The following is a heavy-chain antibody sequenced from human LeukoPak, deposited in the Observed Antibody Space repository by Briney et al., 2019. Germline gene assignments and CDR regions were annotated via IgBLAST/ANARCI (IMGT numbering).Heavy chain of an antibody. V-gene: IGHV7-4-1*02. CDR3: ARDVDCSGGSCYDY. D-gene: IGHD2-15*01. CDR1: GYTFTSYA. J-gene: IGHJ4*02. CDR2: INTNTGNP. Sequence: ASVKVSCKASGYTFTSYAMNWVRQAPGQGLERMGWINTNTGNPTYAQGFTGRFVFSLDTSVSTAYLQISSLKAEDTAVYYCARDVDCSGGSCYDYWGQGTLVTVSS.